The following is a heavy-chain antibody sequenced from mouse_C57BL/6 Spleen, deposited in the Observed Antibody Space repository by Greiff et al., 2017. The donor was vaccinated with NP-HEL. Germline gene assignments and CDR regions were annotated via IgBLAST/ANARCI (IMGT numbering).Heavy chain of an antibody. D-gene: IGHD2-10*01. CDR1: GFTFSSYA. CDR2: ISDGGSYT. Sequence: EVNVVESGGGLVKPGGSLKLSCAASGFTFSSYAMSWVRQTPEKRLEWVATISDGGSYTYYPDNVKGRFTISRDNAKNNLYLQMSHLKSEDTAMYYCARERPYYYFDYWGQGTTLTVSS. J-gene: IGHJ2*01. V-gene: IGHV5-4*01. CDR3: ARERPYYYFDY.